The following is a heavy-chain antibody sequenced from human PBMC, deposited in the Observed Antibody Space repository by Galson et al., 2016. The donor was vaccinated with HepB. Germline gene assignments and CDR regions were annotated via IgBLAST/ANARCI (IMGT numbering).Heavy chain of an antibody. Sequence: SLRLSCAASGFTFNSYGMHWVRQAPGKGLEWVAIMSYDGSNKYYADSVKGRFSISRDNSKNTLYLHMNSLRAEDTAVYYCAKEGPYEDGDYGSEYYGVDVWGQGTTVTVSS. CDR1: GFTFNSYG. V-gene: IGHV3-30*18. CDR3: AKEGPYEDGDYGSEYYGVDV. CDR2: MSYDGSNK. D-gene: IGHD4-17*01. J-gene: IGHJ6*02.